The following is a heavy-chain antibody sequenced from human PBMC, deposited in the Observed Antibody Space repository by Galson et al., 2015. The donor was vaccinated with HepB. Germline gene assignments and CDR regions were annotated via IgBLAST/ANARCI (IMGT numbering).Heavy chain of an antibody. Sequence: SLRLSCAASGFTFSSYSMNWVRQAPGKGLEWVSSISSSSSYIYYADSVKGRFTISRDNAKNSLYLQMNSLRAEDTAVYYCARESASDCSSTSCRFDPWGQGTLVTVSS. D-gene: IGHD2-2*01. V-gene: IGHV3-21*01. CDR1: GFTFSSYS. J-gene: IGHJ5*02. CDR2: ISSSSSYI. CDR3: ARESASDCSSTSCRFDP.